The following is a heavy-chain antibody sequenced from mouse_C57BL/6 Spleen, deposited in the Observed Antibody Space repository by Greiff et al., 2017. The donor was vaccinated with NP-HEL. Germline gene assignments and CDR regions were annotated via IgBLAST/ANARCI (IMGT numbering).Heavy chain of an antibody. CDR2: IFPGSGST. J-gene: IGHJ3*01. CDR3: AEKGSFAY. Sequence: QVQLQQSGPELVKPGASVKISCKASGYTFTDYYINWVKQRPGQGLEWLGWIFPGSGSTYYNEKFKGKATLTVDTSSSTAYMLLSSLTSEDSAVFFCAEKGSFAYWGQGTLVTVSA. V-gene: IGHV1-75*01. CDR1: GYTFTDYY.